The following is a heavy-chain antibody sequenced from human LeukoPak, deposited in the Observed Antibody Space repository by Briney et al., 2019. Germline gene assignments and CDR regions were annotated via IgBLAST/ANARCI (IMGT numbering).Heavy chain of an antibody. V-gene: IGHV1-69*05. D-gene: IGHD3-22*01. Sequence: SVKVSCKASGGTFSSYAISWVRQAPGQGLEGMGGIIPIFGTANYAQKFQGRVTITTDESTRTAYMELSSLRSEDTAVYYCARGAQDSSGYYYVGFDYWGQGTLVTVSS. J-gene: IGHJ4*02. CDR3: ARGAQDSSGYYYVGFDY. CDR2: IIPIFGTA. CDR1: GGTFSSYA.